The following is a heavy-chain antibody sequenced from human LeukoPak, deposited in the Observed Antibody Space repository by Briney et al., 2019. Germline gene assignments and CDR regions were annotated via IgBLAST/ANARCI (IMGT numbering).Heavy chain of an antibody. D-gene: IGHD5-18*01. J-gene: IGHJ4*02. CDR2: IYSGGST. V-gene: IGHV3-53*01. CDR3: AKRGYSYGTISY. CDR1: GFTVSSNY. Sequence: GGSLRLSCAASGFTVSSNYMSWVRPAPGKGLEWVSVIYSGGSTYYADSVKGRFTISRDNSKNTLYLQMNSLRAEDTAVYYCAKRGYSYGTISYWGQGTLVTVSS.